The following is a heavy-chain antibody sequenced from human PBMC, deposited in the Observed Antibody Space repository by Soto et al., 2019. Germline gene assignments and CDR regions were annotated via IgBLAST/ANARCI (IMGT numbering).Heavy chain of an antibody. J-gene: IGHJ6*02. CDR3: AIFPGTFKVPPYGMDV. CDR1: GGTFSSYA. Sequence: QVQLVQSGAEVKKPGSSVKVSCKASGGTFSSYAISWVRQAPGQGLEWLRGIIPLCGTANYAQKFQGRVTSTAGESKSTAYMELSRLRSEDTAGYYCAIFPGTFKVPPYGMDVWGQGTTVTVSS. V-gene: IGHV1-69*01. D-gene: IGHD1-1*01. CDR2: IIPLCGTA.